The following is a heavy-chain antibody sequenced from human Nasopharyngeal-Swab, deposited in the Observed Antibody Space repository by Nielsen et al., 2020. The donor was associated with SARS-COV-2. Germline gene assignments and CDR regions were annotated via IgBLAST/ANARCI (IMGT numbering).Heavy chain of an antibody. Sequence: REAPGKGLEWIGYIYYSGSTNYNPSLKSRVTISVDTSKNQFSLKLSSVTAADTAVYYCARDGEMAAFDIWGQGTIVTVSS. V-gene: IGHV4-59*01. D-gene: IGHD5-24*01. J-gene: IGHJ3*02. CDR2: IYYSGST. CDR3: ARDGEMAAFDI.